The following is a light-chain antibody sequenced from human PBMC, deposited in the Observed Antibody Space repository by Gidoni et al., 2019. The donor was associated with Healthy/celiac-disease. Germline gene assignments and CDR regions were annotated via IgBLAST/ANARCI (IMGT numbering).Light chain of an antibody. V-gene: IGLV1-51*01. J-gene: IGLJ2*01. Sequence: QSVLTQPPSLSAAPGQRVTIPCSGGTANIGSNFVSWYQQVPGTAPKLLIYDSHRRPSGIPDRLPGSSSGTSATLDITGLQPGDEADYYCATWDDNLRAVVFGGGTRLTVL. CDR3: ATWDDNLRAVV. CDR1: TANIGSNF. CDR2: DSH.